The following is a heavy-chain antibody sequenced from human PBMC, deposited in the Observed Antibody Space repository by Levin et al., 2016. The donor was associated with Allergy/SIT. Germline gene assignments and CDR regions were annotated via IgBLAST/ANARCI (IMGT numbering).Heavy chain of an antibody. D-gene: IGHD3-9*01. CDR1: GFTFSDYY. J-gene: IGHJ6*03. Sequence: GESLKISCAASGFTFSDYYMSWIRQAPGKGLEWVSYISSSGSTIYYADSVKGRFTISRDNAKNSLYLQMNSLRAEDTAVYYCAREGDILTVGNYMDVWGKGTTVTVSS. CDR3: AREGDILTVGNYMDV. CDR2: ISSSGSTI. V-gene: IGHV3-11*04.